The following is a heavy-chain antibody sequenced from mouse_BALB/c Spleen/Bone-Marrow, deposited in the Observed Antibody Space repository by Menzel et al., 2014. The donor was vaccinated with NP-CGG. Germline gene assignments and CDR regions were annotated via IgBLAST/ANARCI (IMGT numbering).Heavy chain of an antibody. CDR1: GFNIKDTY. Sequence: EVQLMESGAELVKPGASVKLSCTTSGFNIKDTYMHWVKLRPEQGLEWIGRIVPANGNTKYAPKFQGKATITADTSSNTAYLQLSSLTSEDTAVYFCASYDYGYYFDYWGQGTTLTVSS. D-gene: IGHD2-4*01. CDR3: ASYDYGYYFDY. J-gene: IGHJ2*01. CDR2: IVPANGNT. V-gene: IGHV14-3*02.